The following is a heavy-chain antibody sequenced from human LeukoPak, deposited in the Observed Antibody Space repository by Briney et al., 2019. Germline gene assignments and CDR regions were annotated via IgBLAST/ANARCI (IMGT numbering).Heavy chain of an antibody. CDR3: AKSRLSGINDAFDI. CDR1: GLTFSTFG. CDR2: ISGSAVIT. V-gene: IGHV3-23*01. D-gene: IGHD3-3*01. Sequence: GGSLRLSCAASGLTFSTFGMTWVRQAPGKGLEWVSAISGSAVITFYADSVKGRFTISRDNSKNTLYLQMNSLRAEDTALYYCAKSRLSGINDAFDIWGQGTMVTVSS. J-gene: IGHJ3*02.